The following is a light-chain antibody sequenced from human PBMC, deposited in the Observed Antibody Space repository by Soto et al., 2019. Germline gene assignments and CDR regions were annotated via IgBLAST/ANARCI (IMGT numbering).Light chain of an antibody. CDR3: QQYDTYST. J-gene: IGKJ1*01. Sequence: DIQMTQSPSTLSASVVDRVTITCRASQSISNRLAWYHQKPGKTPNLLIYDASNLGSGVPSRFSGSGSGTEFTLTISSLQPDDFATYYCQQYDTYSTFGQGTKVDIK. V-gene: IGKV1-5*01. CDR1: QSISNR. CDR2: DAS.